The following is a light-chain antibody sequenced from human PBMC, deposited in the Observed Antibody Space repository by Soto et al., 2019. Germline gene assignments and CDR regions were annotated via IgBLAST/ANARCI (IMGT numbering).Light chain of an antibody. CDR1: SSDVGGYNF. Sequence: QSVLTQPPSASGSPGQSVTISCTGTSSDVGGYNFVSWYQQHPGKAPKIIIYEVSKRASGVPDRFSGSKSGNTASLTVSGLQADDEADYYCNSYGGSSNVVFGGGTQLTVL. CDR2: EVS. J-gene: IGLJ3*02. CDR3: NSYGGSSNVV. V-gene: IGLV2-8*01.